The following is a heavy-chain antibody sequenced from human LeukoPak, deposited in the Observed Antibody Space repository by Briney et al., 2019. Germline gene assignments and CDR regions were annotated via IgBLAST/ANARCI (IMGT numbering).Heavy chain of an antibody. V-gene: IGHV1-46*01. CDR2: INPSGGST. CDR3: ANRGKYCSSTSCLGSAQVDY. CDR1: GYTFTSYY. D-gene: IGHD2-2*01. Sequence: GASVKVSCKASGYTFTSYYMHWVRQAPGQGLEWMGIINPSGGSTSYAQKFQGRVTMTRDTSISTAYMELSRLRSDDTAVYYCANRGKYCSSTSCLGSAQVDYWGQGTLVTVSS. J-gene: IGHJ4*02.